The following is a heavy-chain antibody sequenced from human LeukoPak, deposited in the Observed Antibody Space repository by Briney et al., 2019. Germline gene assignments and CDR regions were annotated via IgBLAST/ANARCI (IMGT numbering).Heavy chain of an antibody. Sequence: ASVKVSCKASGYTFTIYYMHWVRQAPGQGLEWMGIINPSGGSTSYAQKFQGRVTMTRDTSTSTVYMELSSLRSEDTAVYYCARDRRLAAAGTESSKNWFDPWGQGTLVTVSS. J-gene: IGHJ5*02. CDR3: ARDRRLAAAGTESSKNWFDP. V-gene: IGHV1-46*01. D-gene: IGHD6-13*01. CDR1: GYTFTIYY. CDR2: INPSGGST.